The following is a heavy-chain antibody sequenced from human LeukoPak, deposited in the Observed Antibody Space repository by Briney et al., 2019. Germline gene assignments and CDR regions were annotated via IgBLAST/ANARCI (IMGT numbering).Heavy chain of an antibody. CDR3: AIYYYGSGSYYKIGYYYMDV. J-gene: IGHJ6*03. CDR2: INHSGST. V-gene: IGHV4-34*01. Sequence: SETLSLTCAVSGGSISSYYWSWIRQPPGKGLEWIGEINHSGSTNYNPSLKSRVTISVDTSKNQFSLKLSSVTAADTAVYYCAIYYYGSGSYYKIGYYYMDVWGKGTTVTVSS. D-gene: IGHD3-10*01. CDR1: GGSISSYY.